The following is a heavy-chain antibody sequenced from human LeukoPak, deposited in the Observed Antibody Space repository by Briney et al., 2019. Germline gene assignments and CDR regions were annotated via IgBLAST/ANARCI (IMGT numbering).Heavy chain of an antibody. CDR1: GFSFSTYA. CDR2: ISSSGSTI. D-gene: IGHD6-13*01. CDR3: AREIAAAVDY. V-gene: IGHV3-48*03. Sequence: GGSLRLSCAASGFSFSTYAMNWVRQAPGKGLEWLSYISSSGSTIYYADSVKSRFTISRDNAKNSLYLQMNSLRAEDTAVYYCAREIAAAVDYWGQGTLVTVSS. J-gene: IGHJ4*02.